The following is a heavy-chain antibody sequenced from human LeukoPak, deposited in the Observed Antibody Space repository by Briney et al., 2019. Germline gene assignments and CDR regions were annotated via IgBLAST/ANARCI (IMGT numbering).Heavy chain of an antibody. CDR2: IIPIFGTA. CDR1: GGTFSSYA. Sequence: GASVKVSCNASGGTFSSYAISWVRQAPGQGLELKGGIIPIFGTATYAQKFQGRVTITADKSTSTAYMELSSLRSEDTAVYYCASDIVVSTGAFDIWGQGTMVTVSS. CDR3: ASDIVVSTGAFDI. D-gene: IGHD2-15*01. J-gene: IGHJ3*02. V-gene: IGHV1-69*06.